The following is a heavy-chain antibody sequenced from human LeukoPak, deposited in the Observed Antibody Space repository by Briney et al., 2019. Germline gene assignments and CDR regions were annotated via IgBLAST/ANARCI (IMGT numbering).Heavy chain of an antibody. CDR1: GFTFDDYA. J-gene: IGHJ5*02. V-gene: IGHV3-9*01. CDR2: ISWNSGSI. Sequence: GGSLRLSCAASGFTFDDYAMRWVRQAPGKGLEWVSGISWNSGSIGYADSVKGRFTISRDNAKNSLYLQMNSLRAEDTALYYCAKGIRYFDWLSFSDPWGQGTLVTASS. CDR3: AKGIRYFDWLSFSDP. D-gene: IGHD3-9*01.